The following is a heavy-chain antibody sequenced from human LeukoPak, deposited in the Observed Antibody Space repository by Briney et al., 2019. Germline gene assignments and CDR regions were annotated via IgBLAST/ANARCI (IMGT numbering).Heavy chain of an antibody. V-gene: IGHV4-34*01. D-gene: IGHD6-13*01. CDR1: GGSFSGYY. Sequence: SETLSLTCAVYGGSFSGYYWSWIRQPPGKGLEWIGEINHSGSTNYNPSLKSRVTISVDTSKNQFSLKLSSVTAADTAVYYCAREQKSIAAAGHKYFQHWGQGTLVTVSS. J-gene: IGHJ1*01. CDR2: INHSGST. CDR3: AREQKSIAAAGHKYFQH.